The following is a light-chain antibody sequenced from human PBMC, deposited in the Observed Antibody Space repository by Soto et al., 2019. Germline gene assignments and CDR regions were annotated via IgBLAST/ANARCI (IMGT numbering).Light chain of an antibody. V-gene: IGLV1-40*01. CDR3: LSYVINLSGVV. CDR2: GNT. Sequence: QSVLTQPPSVSGAPGQRVTISCTGSRSNIGAGYDVHWYQQLPGTAPKLLIDGNTNRPSGVPDRFSGSKSGTSASLAITGLQAGDEADYYCLSYVINLSGVVFGGGTTLTVL. CDR1: RSNIGAGYD. J-gene: IGLJ2*01.